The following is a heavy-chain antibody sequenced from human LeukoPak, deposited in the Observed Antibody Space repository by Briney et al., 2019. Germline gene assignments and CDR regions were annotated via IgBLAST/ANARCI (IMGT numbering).Heavy chain of an antibody. CDR3: ARDGEDSSGWSTYLGWSYYFDY. Sequence: GGSLGLSCAASGFTFSSYSMNWVRQAPGKGLEWVSSISSSSSYIYYADSVKGRFTISRDNAKNSLYLQMNSLRAEDTAVYYCARDGEDSSGWSTYLGWSYYFDYWGQGTLVTVSS. CDR2: ISSSSSYI. CDR1: GFTFSSYS. V-gene: IGHV3-21*01. D-gene: IGHD6-19*01. J-gene: IGHJ4*02.